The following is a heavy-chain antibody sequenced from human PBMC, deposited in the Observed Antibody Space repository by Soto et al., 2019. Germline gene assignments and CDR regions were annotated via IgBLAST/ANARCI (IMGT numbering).Heavy chain of an antibody. CDR1: RFIFNRVG. CDR3: ARILIIGTTRGSYFDY. V-gene: IGHV3-30*03. D-gene: IGHD1-20*01. CDR2: ISYDAKNK. J-gene: IGHJ4*02. Sequence: PGGSLRLSCEASRFIFNRVGMHWVRQALGKGLEWVATISYDAKNKYYRDTVKGRFTISRDNDQNTLYLQMNSLRAEDTAVYFCARILIIGTTRGSYFDYWGQGTLVTVSS.